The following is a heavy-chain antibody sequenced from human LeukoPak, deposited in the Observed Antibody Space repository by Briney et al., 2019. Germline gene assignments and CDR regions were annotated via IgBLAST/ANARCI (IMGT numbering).Heavy chain of an antibody. CDR3: AKDQYRYSSSTSCYG. CDR2: IRYDGSNK. J-gene: IGHJ4*02. Sequence: GGSLRLSCASSGFTFSSYGMHWVRQAPGKGLEWVALIRYDGSNKYYADSVKGRFTISRDNSKNTLYLQMNSLRAEDTAVYYCAKDQYRYSSSTSCYGWGQGTLVTISS. V-gene: IGHV3-30*02. D-gene: IGHD2-2*01. CDR1: GFTFSSYG.